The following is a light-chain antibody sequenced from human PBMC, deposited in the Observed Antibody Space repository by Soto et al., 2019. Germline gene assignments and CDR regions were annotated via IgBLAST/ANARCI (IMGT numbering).Light chain of an antibody. CDR3: SSYTSSSTPWV. J-gene: IGLJ2*01. V-gene: IGLV2-14*03. CDR1: SSDVGGYNY. CDR2: DVS. Sequence: QSALTQPASVSGSPGQSITISCTGTSSDVGGYNYVSWYQQHPGKAPKLMIYDVSNRPSGVSSRFSGSKSGNTASLTISGLLAEDEADYYCSSYTSSSTPWVFGGGTKLTVL.